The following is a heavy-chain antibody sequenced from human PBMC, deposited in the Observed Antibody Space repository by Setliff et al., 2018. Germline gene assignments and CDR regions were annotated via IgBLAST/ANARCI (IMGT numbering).Heavy chain of an antibody. CDR3: ARGPHDYGDYGGWFDP. J-gene: IGHJ5*02. V-gene: IGHV4-39*07. CDR1: GGSISSSSYY. D-gene: IGHD4-17*01. CDR2: IYYSGST. Sequence: ETLSLTCTVSGGSISSSSYYWGWIRRPPGKGLECIGSIYYSGSTYYDPSLKSRVTISVDTSKNQFSLKLSSVTAADTAVYYCARGPHDYGDYGGWFDPWGQGTLVTVSS.